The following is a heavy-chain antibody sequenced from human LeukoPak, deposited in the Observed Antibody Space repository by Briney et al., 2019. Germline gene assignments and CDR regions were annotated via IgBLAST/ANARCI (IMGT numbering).Heavy chain of an antibody. V-gene: IGHV3-23*01. CDR2: ISGSGGST. CDR3: AKDRRVIVVVVAAYYFDY. CDR1: GFTFSSYA. Sequence: GGSLRLFCAASGFTFSSYAMSWVRQAPGKGLEWVSGISGSGGSTYYADSVKGRFTISRDNSKNTLYLQTNSLRAEDTAVYYCAKDRRVIVVVVAAYYFDYWGQGTLVTVSS. J-gene: IGHJ4*02. D-gene: IGHD2-15*01.